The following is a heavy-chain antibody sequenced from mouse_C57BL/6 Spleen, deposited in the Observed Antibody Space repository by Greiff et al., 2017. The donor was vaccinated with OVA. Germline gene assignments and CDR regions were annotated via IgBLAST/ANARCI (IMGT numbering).Heavy chain of an antibody. V-gene: IGHV1-81*01. Sequence: QVQLQQPGAELARPGASVKLSCKASGYTFTSYGISWVKQRTGQGLEWIGEIYPRSGYTYYNEKFKGKATLTADKSSSTAYMELRSLTSEDSAVYVCARHYGSSSGWYFDVWGTGTTVTVSS. D-gene: IGHD1-1*01. CDR1: GYTFTSYG. J-gene: IGHJ1*03. CDR2: IYPRSGYT. CDR3: ARHYGSSSGWYFDV.